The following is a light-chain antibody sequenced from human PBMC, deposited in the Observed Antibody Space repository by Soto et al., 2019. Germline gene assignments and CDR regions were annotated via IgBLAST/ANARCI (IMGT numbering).Light chain of an antibody. CDR1: ESLSIF. Sequence: EIVLTQSPGTLSVSPGERVTLSCRASESLSIFLAWYQQKPGQAPRLLIYGASTKATGIPARFSGSGSATDFTLTISSLQSEDSAVYYCQSYNDWPFAFGQGTKLEI. CDR3: QSYNDWPFA. J-gene: IGKJ2*01. CDR2: GAS. V-gene: IGKV3-15*01.